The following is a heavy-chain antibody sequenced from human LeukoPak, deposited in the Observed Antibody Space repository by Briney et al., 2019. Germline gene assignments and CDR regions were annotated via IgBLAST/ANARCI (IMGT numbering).Heavy chain of an antibody. Sequence: SETLSLTCTVSGGSITTYHWSWIRQPAEKGLEWIGRMFSTGRTNYNPSLKTRVTMSADMSKNQFSLRLSSVTAADTAVYYCAREKSSTYYPGAIDYWGQGILVTVSS. J-gene: IGHJ4*02. CDR2: MFSTGRT. CDR3: AREKSSTYYPGAIDY. V-gene: IGHV4-4*07. D-gene: IGHD3-10*01. CDR1: GGSITTYH.